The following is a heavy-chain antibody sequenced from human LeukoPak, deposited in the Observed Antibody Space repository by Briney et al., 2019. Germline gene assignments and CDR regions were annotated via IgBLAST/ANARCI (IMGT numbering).Heavy chain of an antibody. Sequence: GASVKVSFKASGYTFTSYDINWVRQATGQGLEWMGWMNPNSGNTGYAQKFQGRVTMTRNASISTAYMELSSLRSEDTAVYYCARGYCSSTSCSNWFDPWGQGTLVTVSS. J-gene: IGHJ5*02. CDR2: MNPNSGNT. V-gene: IGHV1-8*01. D-gene: IGHD2-2*01. CDR1: GYTFTSYD. CDR3: ARGYCSSTSCSNWFDP.